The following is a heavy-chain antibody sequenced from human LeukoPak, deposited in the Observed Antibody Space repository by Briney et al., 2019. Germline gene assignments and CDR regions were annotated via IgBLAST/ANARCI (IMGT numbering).Heavy chain of an antibody. J-gene: IGHJ4*02. V-gene: IGHV4-59*01. CDR1: GGSISSYY. Sequence: PSETLSLTCTVSGGSISSYYWSWIRQPPGKGQEWIGYIYYSGSTNYNPSLKSRVTISVDTSKNQFSLKLSSVTAADTAVYYCARGDRMVATYFDYWGQGTLVTVSS. D-gene: IGHD5-12*01. CDR2: IYYSGST. CDR3: ARGDRMVATYFDY.